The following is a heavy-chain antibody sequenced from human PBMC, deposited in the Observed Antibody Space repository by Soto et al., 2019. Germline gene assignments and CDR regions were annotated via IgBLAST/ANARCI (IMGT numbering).Heavy chain of an antibody. CDR3: ARADYEILTGSYAMDV. CDR1: GGSISSYY. D-gene: IGHD3-9*01. CDR2: IYTSGST. J-gene: IGHJ6*02. V-gene: IGHV4-4*07. Sequence: PSETLSLTCTVSGGSISSYYWSLIRQPAGKGLEWIWRIYTSGSTNYNPSLKSRVTMSVDTSKNQFSLKLSSVTAADTAVYFCARADYEILTGSYAMDVWGQGTTVTVS.